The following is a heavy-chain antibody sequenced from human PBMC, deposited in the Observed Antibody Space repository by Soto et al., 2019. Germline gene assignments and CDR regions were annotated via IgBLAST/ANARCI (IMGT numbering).Heavy chain of an antibody. V-gene: IGHV1-18*01. CDR2: ISAHNGDT. Sequence: QVQLVQSEAEVKKPGASLKVSCRASGYNFANYGISWVRQAPGQGLEWMGWISAHNGDTKYAQEVQGRVTMTADTSTSTAYIEMWSLRSDDTAVYYCARDAAYNAFWGGVMELYSYNMDVWGQGTTVTV. CDR1: GYNFANYG. J-gene: IGHJ6*02. CDR3: ARDAAYNAFWGGVMELYSYNMDV. D-gene: IGHD3-3*01.